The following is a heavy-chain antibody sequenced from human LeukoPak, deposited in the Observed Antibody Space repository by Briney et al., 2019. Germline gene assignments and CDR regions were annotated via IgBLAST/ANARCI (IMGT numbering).Heavy chain of an antibody. D-gene: IGHD5-18*01. CDR1: GYTFTSYD. Sequence: GASVKVSCKASGYTFTSYDINWVRQATGQGLEWTGWMNPNSGNTGYAQKFQGRVTMTRNTSISTAYMELSSLRSEDTAVYYCARAYLYSAGFDYWGQGTLVTASS. V-gene: IGHV1-8*01. CDR2: MNPNSGNT. J-gene: IGHJ4*02. CDR3: ARAYLYSAGFDY.